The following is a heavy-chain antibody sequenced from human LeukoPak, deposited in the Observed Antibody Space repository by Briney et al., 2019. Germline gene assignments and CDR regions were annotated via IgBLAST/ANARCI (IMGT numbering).Heavy chain of an antibody. CDR3: ARDLGDARPSDY. J-gene: IGHJ4*02. V-gene: IGHV3-11*01. CDR1: GFTFSDYY. Sequence: PGGSLRLSCAASGFTFSDYYMSWIRQAPGKGLEWVSYISSRGSTIYYADSVKGRFTISRDNAKNSLYLRMNSLRAEDTAVYYCARDLGDARPSDYWGQGTLVTVSS. D-gene: IGHD2-21*02. CDR2: ISSRGSTI.